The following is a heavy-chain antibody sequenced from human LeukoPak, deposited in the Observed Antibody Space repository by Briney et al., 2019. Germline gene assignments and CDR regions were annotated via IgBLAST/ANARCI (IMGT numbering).Heavy chain of an antibody. D-gene: IGHD3-16*02. Sequence: GGSLRLSCAAFGFTFSSYAMSWVRQAPGKGLEWVSSISSISSYIYYADSVKGRFTISRDNAKNSLYLQMNSLRAEDTALYYCARDLGVIVYPSDYWGQGTLVTVSS. CDR3: ARDLGVIVYPSDY. CDR1: GFTFSSYA. J-gene: IGHJ4*02. V-gene: IGHV3-21*01. CDR2: ISSISSYI.